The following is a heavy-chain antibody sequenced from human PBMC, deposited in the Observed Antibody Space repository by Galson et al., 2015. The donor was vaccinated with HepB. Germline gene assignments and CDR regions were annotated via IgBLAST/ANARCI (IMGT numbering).Heavy chain of an antibody. V-gene: IGHV3-48*03. J-gene: IGHJ4*02. CDR1: GFTFSSYD. CDR3: ATLLWFGEGFGY. Sequence: SLRLSCAASGFTFSSYDMNWVRQAPGKGLEWVSYISSSGSTIYYADSVKGRFTISRDNAKNSLYLQMNSLRAEDTAVYYCATLLWFGEGFGYWGQGTLVTVSS. D-gene: IGHD3-10*01. CDR2: ISSSGSTI.